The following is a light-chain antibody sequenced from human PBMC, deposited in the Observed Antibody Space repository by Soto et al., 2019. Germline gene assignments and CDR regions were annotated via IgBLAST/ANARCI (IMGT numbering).Light chain of an antibody. V-gene: IGLV2-8*01. Sequence: QSALTQPPSASGFPGQSVTISCTGTSSDVGGYRYVSWYQQHPGKAPKLMIYEVSQRPSGVPDRFSGSKSGNTASLTVSGLQAEDEADYYCSSYAGRDSVLFGGGTKLTVL. CDR3: SSYAGRDSVL. J-gene: IGLJ2*01. CDR1: SSDVGGYRY. CDR2: EVS.